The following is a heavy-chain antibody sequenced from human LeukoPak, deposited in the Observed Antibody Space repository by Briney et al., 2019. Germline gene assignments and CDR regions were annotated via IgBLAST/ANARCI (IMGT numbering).Heavy chain of an antibody. Sequence: GGSLRLSCAASGFTFSNAWMSWVRQAPGKGLEWVGRIKSKTDGGKADYAAPVKGRFTISRDDSKNTLYLQMNSLKTEDTAVYYCTTAGDYDYWGQGTLVTVSS. J-gene: IGHJ4*02. CDR1: GFTFSNAW. CDR3: TTAGDYDY. V-gene: IGHV3-15*01. D-gene: IGHD4-17*01. CDR2: IKSKTDGGKA.